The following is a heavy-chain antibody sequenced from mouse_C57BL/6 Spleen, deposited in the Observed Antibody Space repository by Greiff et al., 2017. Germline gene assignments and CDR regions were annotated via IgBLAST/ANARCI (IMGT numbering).Heavy chain of an antibody. CDR2: IDPSDSYP. Sequence: VQLQQPGAELVRPGTSVKLSCKASGYTFTSYWMHWVKQRPGQGLEWIGVIDPSDSYPNYNQKFKGKATLSVDTSSSTAYMQLSSLTSVDSAVYYCASGNGYLIFFVYWGQGTTLTVSS. CDR3: ASGNGYLIFFVY. D-gene: IGHD2-14*01. CDR1: GYTFTSYW. V-gene: IGHV1-59*01. J-gene: IGHJ2*01.